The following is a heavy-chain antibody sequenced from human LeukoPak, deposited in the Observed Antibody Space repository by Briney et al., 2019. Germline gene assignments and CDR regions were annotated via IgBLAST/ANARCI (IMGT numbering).Heavy chain of an antibody. CDR2: IWYGGSNK. CDR1: GFTFSSYG. V-gene: IGHV3-33*08. J-gene: IGHJ1*01. Sequence: GRSLRLSCAASGFTFSSYGMHWVRQAPGKGLEWVAVIWYGGSNKYYADSVKGRFTISRDNSKNTLYLQMNSLRAEDTALYYCARGPGGGATSGFFQHWGQGTLVTVSS. CDR3: ARGPGGGATSGFFQH. D-gene: IGHD1-26*01.